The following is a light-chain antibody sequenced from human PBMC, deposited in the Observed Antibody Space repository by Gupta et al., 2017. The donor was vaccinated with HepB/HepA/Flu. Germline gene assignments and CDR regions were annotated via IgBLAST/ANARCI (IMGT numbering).Light chain of an antibody. CDR3: MQALHYPFT. CDR1: QSLLRDNGHNY. Sequence: IVMTQSPPSLSVLPGEPASISCRSSQSLLRDNGHNYLDWYVQKPGQSPQLLINVGSDRASGVPDRFSGSGSGTDFTLTISRVQAEDFGVYYCMQALHYPFTFGAGTKVDIK. J-gene: IGKJ3*01. V-gene: IGKV2-28*01. CDR2: VGS.